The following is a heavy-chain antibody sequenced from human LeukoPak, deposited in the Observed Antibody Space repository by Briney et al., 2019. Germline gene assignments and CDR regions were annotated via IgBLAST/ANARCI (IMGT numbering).Heavy chain of an antibody. CDR1: GYNFPTYW. D-gene: IGHD4-23*01. V-gene: IGHV5-51*01. J-gene: IGHJ4*02. CDR2: IYPGDSDT. Sequence: GESLQISCQGSGYNFPTYWIGWVRQMPGKGLEWMGIIYPGDSDTRYSPSFQGQVTISADKSMRTTYLQWTSLKASDTAMYYCARRDFGGNSHFDYWGQGTLVTVSS. CDR3: ARRDFGGNSHFDY.